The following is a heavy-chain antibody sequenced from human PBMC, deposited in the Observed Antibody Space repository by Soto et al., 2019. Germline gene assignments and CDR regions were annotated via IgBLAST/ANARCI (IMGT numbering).Heavy chain of an antibody. Sequence: EVQLLESGGGLVQPGGSLRLSCAASGFTFSSYAMSWVRQAPGKGLEWVSAISGSGGSTYYADSVKGRFTISRDNSKNTLYLQMNSLRAEDTAVYYCAKAVEQWLVSYYYGMDVWGQGITVTVSS. CDR2: ISGSGGST. D-gene: IGHD6-19*01. CDR3: AKAVEQWLVSYYYGMDV. V-gene: IGHV3-23*01. J-gene: IGHJ6*02. CDR1: GFTFSSYA.